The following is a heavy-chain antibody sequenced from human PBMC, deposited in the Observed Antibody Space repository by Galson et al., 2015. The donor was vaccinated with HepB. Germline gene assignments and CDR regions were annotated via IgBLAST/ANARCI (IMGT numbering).Heavy chain of an antibody. CDR3: ARDPLPISVYYYDSSGFDY. Sequence: SLRLSCAASGFTFSSYAMHWVRQAPGKGLEWVAVISYDGSNKYYADSVKGRFTISRDNSKNTLYLQMNSLRAEDTAVYYCARDPLPISVYYYDSSGFDYWGQGTLVTVSS. D-gene: IGHD3-22*01. V-gene: IGHV3-30-3*01. J-gene: IGHJ4*02. CDR2: ISYDGSNK. CDR1: GFTFSSYA.